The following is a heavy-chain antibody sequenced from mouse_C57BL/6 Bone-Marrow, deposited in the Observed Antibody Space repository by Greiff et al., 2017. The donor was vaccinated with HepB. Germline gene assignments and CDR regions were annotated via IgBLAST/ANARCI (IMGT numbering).Heavy chain of an antibody. CDR2: IYPRSGNT. Sequence: VQLQQSGAELARPGASVKLSCKASGYTFTSYGISWVKQRTGQGLEWIGEIYPRSGNTYYNEKFKGKATLTADKSSSTAYMELRSLTSEDSAVYFCARFIYKFAYWGQGTLVTVSA. D-gene: IGHD1-3*01. CDR3: ARFIYKFAY. V-gene: IGHV1-81*01. CDR1: GYTFTSYG. J-gene: IGHJ3*01.